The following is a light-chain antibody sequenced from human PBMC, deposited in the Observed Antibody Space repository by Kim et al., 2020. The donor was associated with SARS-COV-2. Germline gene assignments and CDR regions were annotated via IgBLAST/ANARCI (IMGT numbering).Light chain of an antibody. Sequence: GKRATSPCSGSSSNLGSNYVYWYQQLPGTAPKLRFYSSNQRSSGVPDRFSGSKSGTSASLAISGLRSEDEADYYCAAWDDSLSGPVFGGGTKLTVL. CDR2: SSN. V-gene: IGLV1-47*02. CDR3: AAWDDSLSGPV. CDR1: SSNLGSNY. J-gene: IGLJ3*02.